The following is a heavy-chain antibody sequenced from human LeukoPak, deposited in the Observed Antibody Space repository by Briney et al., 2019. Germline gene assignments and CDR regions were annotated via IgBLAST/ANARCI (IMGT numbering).Heavy chain of an antibody. J-gene: IGHJ4*02. CDR3: ARGSGSGSYAQGY. Sequence: GASVKVSCKASGYIFSSYGITWVRQAPGQGLEWMGWISVYNDKADYAQNIQGRVTMTRNTSISTAHMELSSLRSEDTAVYYCARGSGSGSYAQGYWGQGTLVTVSS. V-gene: IGHV1-8*01. CDR1: GYIFSSYG. D-gene: IGHD3-10*01. CDR2: ISVYNDKA.